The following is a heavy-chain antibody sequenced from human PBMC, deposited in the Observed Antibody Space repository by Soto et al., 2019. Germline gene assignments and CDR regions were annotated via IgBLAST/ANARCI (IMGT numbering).Heavy chain of an antibody. D-gene: IGHD5-18*01. CDR3: TTDRGYINGYYGY. CDR2: IKSKTDGGTT. Sequence: PGGSLRLSCAASGFTFSNAWISWVRQAPGKGLEWVGRIKSKTDGGTTDYAAPVKGRFTISRDDSKNTLYLQMNSLKTEDTAVDYCTTDRGYINGYYGYWGQGTLVTVSS. V-gene: IGHV3-15*01. J-gene: IGHJ4*02. CDR1: GFTFSNAW.